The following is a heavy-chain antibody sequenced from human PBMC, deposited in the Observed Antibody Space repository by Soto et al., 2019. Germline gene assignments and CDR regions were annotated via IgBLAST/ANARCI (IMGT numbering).Heavy chain of an antibody. D-gene: IGHD3-10*01. V-gene: IGHV3-74*01. CDR2: INMDGTTI. J-gene: IGHJ4*02. CDR3: ARDNYYGSGSLNNFDY. Sequence: HPGGSLRLSCTPSGFSFSTYWMHWVRQAPGEGLAWVSRINMDGTTINYADSVKGRFTISRDNAKSTLYLQMNSLRDDDTAVYYCARDNYYGSGSLNNFDYWGQGTLVTVSS. CDR1: GFSFSTYW.